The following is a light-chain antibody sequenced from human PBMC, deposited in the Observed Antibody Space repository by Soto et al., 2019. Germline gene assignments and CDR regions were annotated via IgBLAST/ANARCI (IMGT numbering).Light chain of an antibody. CDR2: GAS. CDR1: QSVSTNQ. J-gene: IGKJ4*01. CDR3: QYYYESSP. Sequence: EPVLTQSPGTLSLSPGERATLSCRASQSVSTNQLAWYQQKPGQAPRLLIYGASSRATGIADRFSGSGSGTDFTLTISRLEPEDFAVYYCQYYYESSPFGRGTKV. V-gene: IGKV3-20*01.